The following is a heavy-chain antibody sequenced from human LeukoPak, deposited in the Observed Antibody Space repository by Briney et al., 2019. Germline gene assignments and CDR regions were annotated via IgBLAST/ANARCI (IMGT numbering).Heavy chain of an antibody. CDR1: GYSFTTYW. D-gene: IGHD1-26*01. Sequence: GESLKISCKGSGYSFTTYWIAWVRHVPGRGLEWMGIISPDDSEIRYSPSFRGQVTISADKSTSTAYLQWSRLRASDTAIYYCARHEGSGSYYSYWGQGTLVTVSS. V-gene: IGHV5-51*01. CDR2: ISPDDSEI. CDR3: ARHEGSGSYYSY. J-gene: IGHJ4*02.